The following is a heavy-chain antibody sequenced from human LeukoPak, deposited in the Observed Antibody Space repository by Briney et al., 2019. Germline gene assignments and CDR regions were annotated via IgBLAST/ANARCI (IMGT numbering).Heavy chain of an antibody. CDR3: ARDLEYYYDSSAFDH. CDR1: GFSFSRYW. Sequence: GGSLRLSCAASGFSFSRYWMHWVRHAPGKGPVWVSRIKSDGSDTDYADSVKGRFTISRDNAKNTLYLQMNSLRAEDTAVYYCARDLEYYYDSSAFDHWGQGTLVTVSS. D-gene: IGHD3-22*01. V-gene: IGHV3-74*01. J-gene: IGHJ4*02. CDR2: IKSDGSDT.